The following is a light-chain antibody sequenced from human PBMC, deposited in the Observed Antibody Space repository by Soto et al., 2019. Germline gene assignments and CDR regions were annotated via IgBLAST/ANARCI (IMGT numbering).Light chain of an antibody. CDR1: QIVSTIY. CDR2: GSS. V-gene: IGKV3-20*01. J-gene: IGKJ2*01. CDR3: QQFGTSPMYT. Sequence: EIVLTQSPGTLSLSPGERATLSCRASQIVSTIYLAWYQQKPGQAPRLLIYGSSSRAPSIPDRFSGSGSGTEFTLTISRLEPEDVAVYYCQQFGTSPMYTFGQGTKLEIK.